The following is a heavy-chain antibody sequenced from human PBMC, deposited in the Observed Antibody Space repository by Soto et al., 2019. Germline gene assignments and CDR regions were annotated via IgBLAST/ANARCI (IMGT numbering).Heavy chain of an antibody. CDR2: INHSGST. CDR1: GGSFSGYY. V-gene: IGHV4-34*01. J-gene: IGHJ3*02. D-gene: IGHD2-2*01. CDR3: ARGECSSNYCFTRWALDI. Sequence: QVQLQQWGAGLLKPSETLSLTCAVYGGSFSGYYWTWIRQTPGQGLEGIGEINHSGSTNYNQSLKSRVSISADTSKKQFSLNLTSVTAADTAVYYCARGECSSNYCFTRWALDIWGQGTVVTVSS.